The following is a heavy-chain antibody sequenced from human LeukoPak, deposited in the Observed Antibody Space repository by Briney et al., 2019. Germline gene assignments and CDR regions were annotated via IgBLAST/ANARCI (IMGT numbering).Heavy chain of an antibody. J-gene: IGHJ4*02. CDR3: ARIRPVTTGLKGYYFDY. CDR1: GYTFSSYE. CDR2: MNPKTGKT. Sequence: RASVKVSCKTSGYTFSSYEINWVRQATGRGLEWVGWMNPKTGKTAYARNLQGRVTITRDTSISTAYMDLSGLRSEDTAVYYCARIRPVTTGLKGYYFDYWGQGTLVTVSS. D-gene: IGHD1-1*01. V-gene: IGHV1-8*01.